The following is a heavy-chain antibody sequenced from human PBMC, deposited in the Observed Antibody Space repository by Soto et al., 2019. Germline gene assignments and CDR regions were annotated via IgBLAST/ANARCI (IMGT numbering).Heavy chain of an antibody. Sequence: EVQLLESGGGLVQPGGSLRLSCAASGFTFSSYAMSWVRQAPGKGLEWVSDISGSGGSTYYADSVKGRFTISRDNSKNTLYLQMNSLRAEDTAVYYSTNLPGGDLYSSSWLPSGDYFDYRGQGTLYTVSS. J-gene: IGHJ4*02. CDR3: TNLPGGDLYSSSWLPSGDYFDY. D-gene: IGHD6-13*01. CDR1: GFTFSSYA. V-gene: IGHV3-23*01. CDR2: ISGSGGST.